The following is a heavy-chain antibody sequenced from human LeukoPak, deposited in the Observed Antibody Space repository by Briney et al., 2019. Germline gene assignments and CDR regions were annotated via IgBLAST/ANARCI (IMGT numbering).Heavy chain of an antibody. CDR2: INHSGST. D-gene: IGHD3-22*01. CDR3: ARRSSYYYDSRGYYTY. V-gene: IGHV4-39*07. CDR1: GGSISSGSYY. J-gene: IGHJ4*02. Sequence: SQTLSLTCTVSGGSISSGSYYWSWIRQPPGKGLEWIGEINHSGSTNYNPSLKSRVTISVDTSKNQFSLKLSSVTAADTAVYYCARRSSYYYDSRGYYTYWGQGTLVTVSS.